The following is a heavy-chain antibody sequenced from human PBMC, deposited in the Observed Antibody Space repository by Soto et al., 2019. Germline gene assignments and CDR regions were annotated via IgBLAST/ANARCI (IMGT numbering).Heavy chain of an antibody. Sequence: ASVKVSCKASGGTFSSYAISWVRQAPGQGLEWMGGIIPIFGTANYAQKFQGRVTITADESTSTAYMELSSLRSEDTAVYYCARDPTPPYSSGWWDYWGQGTLVTVSS. CDR3: ARDPTPPYSSGWWDY. V-gene: IGHV1-69*13. J-gene: IGHJ4*02. CDR1: GGTFSSYA. CDR2: IIPIFGTA. D-gene: IGHD6-19*01.